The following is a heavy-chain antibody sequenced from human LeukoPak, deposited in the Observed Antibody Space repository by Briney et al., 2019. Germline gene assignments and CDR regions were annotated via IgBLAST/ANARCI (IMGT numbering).Heavy chain of an antibody. CDR1: GYSFTGYW. CDR3: ARRAYDFWSGYHTPGDY. J-gene: IGHJ4*02. V-gene: IGHV5-51*01. Sequence: GESLKISCKGSGYSFTGYWIGWVRQMPGKGLEWMGIIYPGDSDTRYSPSFQGQVTISADKSISTAYLQWSSLKASDTAMYYCARRAYDFWSGYHTPGDYWGQGTLVTVSS. CDR2: IYPGDSDT. D-gene: IGHD3-3*01.